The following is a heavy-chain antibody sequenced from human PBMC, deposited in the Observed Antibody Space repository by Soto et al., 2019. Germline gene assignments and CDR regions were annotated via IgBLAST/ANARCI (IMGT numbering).Heavy chain of an antibody. CDR3: ARDDGSGSYRLSYYYYYGMDV. CDR1: GYTFTSYY. CDR2: INPSGGST. D-gene: IGHD3-10*01. J-gene: IGHJ6*02. V-gene: IGHV1-46*01. Sequence: ASVKVSCKASGYTFTSYYMHWVRQAPGQGLEWMGIINPSGGSTSYAQKFQGRVTMTRDTSTSTVYMELSSLRSEDTAVYYCARDDGSGSYRLSYYYYYGMDVWGQGTTVTVYS.